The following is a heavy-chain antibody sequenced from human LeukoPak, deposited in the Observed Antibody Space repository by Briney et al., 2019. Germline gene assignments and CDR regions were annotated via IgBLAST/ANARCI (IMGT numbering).Heavy chain of an antibody. D-gene: IGHD4-23*01. CDR1: GGSISSYY. Sequence: SETLSLTCTVSGGSISSYYWSWIRQPPGKGLEWIGYIYYSGSTNYNPSLKSRVTISVDTSKNQFSLKLSSVTAADTAVYYCARLPYGGEFDYWGQGTLVTVSS. J-gene: IGHJ4*02. CDR3: ARLPYGGEFDY. CDR2: IYYSGST. V-gene: IGHV4-59*08.